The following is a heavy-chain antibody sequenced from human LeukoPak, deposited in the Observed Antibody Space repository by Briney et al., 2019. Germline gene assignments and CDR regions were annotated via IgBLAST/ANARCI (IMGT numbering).Heavy chain of an antibody. Sequence: GGSLRLSCAASGFTFSNAWMSWVRQAPGKGLEWVGRIKSKTGGGTTDYAAPVKGRFTISRDDSKNTLYLQMNSLKTEDTAVYYCTTEGRVVVAYHDFDYWGQGTLVTVSS. D-gene: IGHD2-15*01. CDR1: GFTFSNAW. CDR3: TTEGRVVVAYHDFDY. CDR2: IKSKTGGGTT. V-gene: IGHV3-15*01. J-gene: IGHJ4*02.